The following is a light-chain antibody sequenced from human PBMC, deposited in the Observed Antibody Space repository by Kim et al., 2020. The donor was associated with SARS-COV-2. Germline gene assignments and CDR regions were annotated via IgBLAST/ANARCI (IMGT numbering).Light chain of an antibody. V-gene: IGKV3-20*01. CDR3: QQFGGSTWT. CDR2: GAS. CDR1: QGLSSDH. Sequence: LSPGERATLPCRASQGLSSDHLAWYQQKPGQAPRLVIYGASSRATGIPNRFSGSGSGTDFTLTISRVEPEDFAVYYCQQFGGSTWTFGQGTKVDIK. J-gene: IGKJ1*01.